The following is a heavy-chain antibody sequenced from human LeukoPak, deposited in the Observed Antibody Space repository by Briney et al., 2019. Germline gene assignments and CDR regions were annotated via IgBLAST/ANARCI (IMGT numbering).Heavy chain of an antibody. D-gene: IGHD2-15*01. CDR3: AREGDCSGGSCYSYGWFDS. V-gene: IGHV4-61*08. Sequence: SETLSLTCSVSGASVNNGASYWRWIRQPPGKGLEWIAYVHNSGTNYNPSLNSRVTILVDTSKNQFSLKLRSVTAADTAVYYCAREGDCSGGSCYSYGWFDSWGQGTLVTVSS. CDR2: VHNSGT. J-gene: IGHJ5*01. CDR1: GASVNNGASY.